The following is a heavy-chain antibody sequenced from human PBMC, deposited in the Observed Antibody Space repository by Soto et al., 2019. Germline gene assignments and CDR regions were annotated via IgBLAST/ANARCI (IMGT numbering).Heavy chain of an antibody. CDR1: GGSISSGGYY. CDR3: ARDLYGDNTQTRFDP. V-gene: IGHV4-31*03. Sequence: QVQLQESGPGLVKPSQTLSLTCTVSGGSISSGGYYWSWIRQHPGKGLEWIGYIYYSGSTYYNPSPKSRVNISVDTSKNQYYLKLSSVTAADTAVYYCARDLYGDNTQTRFDPWGQGTLVTVSS. CDR2: IYYSGST. J-gene: IGHJ5*02. D-gene: IGHD4-17*01.